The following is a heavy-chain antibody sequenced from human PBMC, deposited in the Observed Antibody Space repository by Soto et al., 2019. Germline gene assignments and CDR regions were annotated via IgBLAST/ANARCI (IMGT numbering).Heavy chain of an antibody. V-gene: IGHV5-51*01. CDR1: GYSFTSYW. CDR2: IYPGDSDT. J-gene: IGHJ5*02. D-gene: IGHD3-9*01. Sequence: LKISCKGSGYSFTSYWIGGVRQMPGKGLEWMGIIYPGDSDTRYSPSFQGQVTISADKSISNAYLQWSSLKASDTAMYYCARGGDRTYYDILPGPKWFDPWGQGTLVTVSS. CDR3: ARGGDRTYYDILPGPKWFDP.